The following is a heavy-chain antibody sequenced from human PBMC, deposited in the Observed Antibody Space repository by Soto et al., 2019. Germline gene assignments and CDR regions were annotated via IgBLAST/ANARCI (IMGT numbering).Heavy chain of an antibody. CDR3: AKASVWYPYFDS. Sequence: EAQLLESGGDLVQPGGSLRLSCAASEFSFDDYAMSWVRQAPGKGLEWASSITYTGVSTYYADSVKGRFTISRDNSKDTLYLQMNSLRAEDTAIYYCAKASVWYPYFDSWGQGTLVTVSS. J-gene: IGHJ4*02. V-gene: IGHV3-23*01. CDR2: ITYTGVST. D-gene: IGHD6-13*01. CDR1: EFSFDDYA.